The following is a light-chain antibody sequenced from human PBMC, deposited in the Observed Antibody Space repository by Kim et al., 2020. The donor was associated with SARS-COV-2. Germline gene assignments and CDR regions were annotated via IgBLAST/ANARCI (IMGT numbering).Light chain of an antibody. V-gene: IGKV4-1*01. CDR1: QSVLYSSNNKNC. CDR3: QQYYTTPYT. Sequence: RATINCKSSQSVLYSSNNKNCIVWYQQKPGQPPKMVIYWASTRESGVPDRFSGSGSGTDFTLTISSLQAEDVAVYYCQQYYTTPYTFGQGTKLEIK. CDR2: WAS. J-gene: IGKJ2*01.